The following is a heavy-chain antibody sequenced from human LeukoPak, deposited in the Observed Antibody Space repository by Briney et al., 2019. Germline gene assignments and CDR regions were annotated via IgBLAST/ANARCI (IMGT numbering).Heavy chain of an antibody. V-gene: IGHV5-51*01. CDR3: ARTYYYDSSGLNWFDP. CDR1: GYSFTSYW. CDR2: IYPGDSDT. Sequence: GESLKISCKGSGYSFTSYWLGWVRQMPGKGLEWMGIIYPGDSDTRYSPSFQGQVTISADKSISTAYLQWSSLKASDTAMYYCARTYYYDSSGLNWFDPWGQGTLVTVSS. D-gene: IGHD3-22*01. J-gene: IGHJ5*02.